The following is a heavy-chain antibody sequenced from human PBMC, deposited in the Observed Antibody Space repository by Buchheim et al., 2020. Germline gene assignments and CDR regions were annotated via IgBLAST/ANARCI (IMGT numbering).Heavy chain of an antibody. CDR3: ARAPTRVPAASGFSAGFDY. D-gene: IGHD2-2*01. CDR2: LNSDGSST. Sequence: EVQLVESGGGLVQPGGSLRLSCAASGFTFSSYWMHWVRQAPGKGLVWVSRLNSDGSSTSYADSVKGRFTISRDNAKNTLHLQMNSLRAEDTAVYYCARAPTRVPAASGFSAGFDYWGQGTL. J-gene: IGHJ4*02. CDR1: GFTFSSYW. V-gene: IGHV3-74*01.